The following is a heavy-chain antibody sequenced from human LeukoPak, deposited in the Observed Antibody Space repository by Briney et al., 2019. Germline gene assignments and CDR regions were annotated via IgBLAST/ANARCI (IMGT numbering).Heavy chain of an antibody. CDR1: GFTFSDYY. Sequence: PGGSLRLSCAASGFTFSDYYMGWIRQAPGNGLEWVAYITSRGSAIYHADSVKGRFTISRDNAKNSLYLQMNTLRAEDTAVYYCARAHKDAFDIWGQGTMVTVSS. V-gene: IGHV3-11*04. CDR3: ARAHKDAFDI. J-gene: IGHJ3*02. CDR2: ITSRGSAI.